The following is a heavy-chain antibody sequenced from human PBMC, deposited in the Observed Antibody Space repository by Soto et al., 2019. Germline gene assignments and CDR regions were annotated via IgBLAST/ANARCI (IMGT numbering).Heavy chain of an antibody. J-gene: IGHJ4*02. CDR1: RGSNSTSY. V-gene: IGHV4-4*07. CDR3: VRGIIVSLDY. D-gene: IGHD2-21*01. CDR2: IFADGNT. Sequence: SETLSLTCVVSRGSNSTSYWSWVRQPAGKRLQWIGRIFADGNTNSSPSLKGRVSMSIDKSQNQISLQLASLTAAGTATYYCVRGIIVSLDYCRKGAQVTVSS.